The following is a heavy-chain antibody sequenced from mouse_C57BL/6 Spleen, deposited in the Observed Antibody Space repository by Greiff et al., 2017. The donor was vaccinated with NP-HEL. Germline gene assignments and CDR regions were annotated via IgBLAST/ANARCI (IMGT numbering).Heavy chain of an antibody. D-gene: IGHD2-3*01. V-gene: IGHV1-52*01. CDR2: IDPSDSET. Sequence: VQLQQPGAELVRPGSSVKLSCKASGYTFTSYWMHWVKQRPIQGLEWIGNIDPSDSETHYNQKFKDKATLTVDKSSSTAYMQLSSLTSEDSAVYYCARGGGYYVSWFAYWGQGTLVTVSA. CDR3: ARGGGYYVSWFAY. J-gene: IGHJ3*01. CDR1: GYTFTSYW.